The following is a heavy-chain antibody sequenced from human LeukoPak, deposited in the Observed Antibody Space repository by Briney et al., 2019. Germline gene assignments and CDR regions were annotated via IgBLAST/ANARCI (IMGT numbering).Heavy chain of an antibody. V-gene: IGHV4-4*07. CDR1: GGSISSYY. Sequence: SETLSLTCTVSGGSISSYYWSWIRQPAGKGLEWIGRIYTSGSTNYNPSLKSRVTMSVDTSKNQFSLKLSSVTAADTAVYYCARDSGYSSGWLVDDAFDIWGQGTMVTVSS. CDR2: IYTSGST. D-gene: IGHD6-19*01. CDR3: ARDSGYSSGWLVDDAFDI. J-gene: IGHJ3*02.